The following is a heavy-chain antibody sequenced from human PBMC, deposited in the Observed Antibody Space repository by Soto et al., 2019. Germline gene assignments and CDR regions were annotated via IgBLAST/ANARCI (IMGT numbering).Heavy chain of an antibody. CDR1: NGSISNYY. V-gene: IGHV4-4*07. CDR2: NHGSGSP. Sequence: QVQLQESGPRLVKHSETLYLTCTVSNGSISNYYCNWLRQSAGKGLEWLGRNHGSGSPTYNTSPRSLVTMSVDTSKIQFSLKLKSVTGADTAVYYCARSSHKESCFDPWGQGTLFTVSS. CDR3: ARSSHKESCFDP. J-gene: IGHJ5*02. D-gene: IGHD6-13*01.